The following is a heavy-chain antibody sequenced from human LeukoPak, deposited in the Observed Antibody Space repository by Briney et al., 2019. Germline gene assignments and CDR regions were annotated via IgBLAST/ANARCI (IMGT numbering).Heavy chain of an antibody. CDR2: IRCDGSNK. V-gene: IGHV3-30*02. CDR3: AKVPRMNIVVVVAATQDDY. Sequence: GGSLRLSCAASGFTFSSYGMHWVRQAPGKGLEWVAFIRCDGSNKYYADSVKGRFTISRDNSKNTLYLQMNSLRAEDTAVYYCAKVPRMNIVVVVAATQDDYWGQGTLVTVSS. D-gene: IGHD2-15*01. CDR1: GFTFSSYG. J-gene: IGHJ4*02.